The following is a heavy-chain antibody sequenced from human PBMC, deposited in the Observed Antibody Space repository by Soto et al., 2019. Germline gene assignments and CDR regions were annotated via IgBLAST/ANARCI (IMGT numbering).Heavy chain of an antibody. V-gene: IGHV1-2*04. CDR1: GYTFTGYY. CDR3: ARATGWXVKYYYDSSGYPGAFDI. CDR2: INPNSGGT. J-gene: IGHJ3*02. D-gene: IGHD3-22*01. Sequence: ASVKVSCKASGYTFTGYYMHWVRQAPGQGLEWMGWINPNSGGTNYAQKFQGWVTMTRDTSISTAYMELSRLRSDDTAVYYCARATGWXVKYYYDSSGYPGAFDIWGQGTMVTVSS.